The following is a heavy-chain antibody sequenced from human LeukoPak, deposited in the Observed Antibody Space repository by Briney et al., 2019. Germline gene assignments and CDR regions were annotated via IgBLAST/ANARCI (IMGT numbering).Heavy chain of an antibody. Sequence: SETLSLTCTVSGVSISSYYWSWIRQPAGKGLEWIGYIYYSGSTNYNHSLKSRVTISVDTSKNQFSLKLSSVTAADTAVYYCARHRGYSYGLDYWGQGTLVTVSS. D-gene: IGHD5-18*01. CDR3: ARHRGYSYGLDY. CDR2: IYYSGST. J-gene: IGHJ4*02. V-gene: IGHV4-59*08. CDR1: GVSISSYY.